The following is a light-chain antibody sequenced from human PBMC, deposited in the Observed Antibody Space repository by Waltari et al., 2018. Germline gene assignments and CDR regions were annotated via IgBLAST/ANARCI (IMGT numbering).Light chain of an antibody. CDR1: RSNIGNNY. J-gene: IGLJ3*02. V-gene: IGLV1-47*01. CDR2: NSD. Sequence: QSVLTQPPSMSGTPGQRVTISCSGSRSNIGNNYVCWYQQLPGTAPKLLIYNSDQRPSGVPDRFSGSTSGTSASLAISGLRSEDDGDYYCAAWDDSVTGEVFGGGTRLTVL. CDR3: AAWDDSVTGEV.